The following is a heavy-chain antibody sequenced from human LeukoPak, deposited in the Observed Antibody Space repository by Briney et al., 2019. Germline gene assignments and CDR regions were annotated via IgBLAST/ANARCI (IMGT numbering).Heavy chain of an antibody. V-gene: IGHV4-30-2*01. D-gene: IGHD3-22*01. Sequence: PSQTLSLTCTVSGGSISSGGYYWSWIRQPPGKGLEWIGYIYHSGSTFHNPSLKSRVTISVNRSKNQFSLKLSSVTAADTAVYYCAGAYYDSSGYRFDPWGQGTLVTVSS. CDR2: IYHSGST. CDR3: AGAYYDSSGYRFDP. J-gene: IGHJ5*02. CDR1: GGSISSGGYY.